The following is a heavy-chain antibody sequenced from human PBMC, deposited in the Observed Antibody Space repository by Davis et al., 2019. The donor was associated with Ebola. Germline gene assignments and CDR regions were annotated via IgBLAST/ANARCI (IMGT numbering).Heavy chain of an antibody. J-gene: IGHJ5*02. CDR1: GGTFSSYA. CDR2: IIPILGIA. Sequence: SVKVSCKASGGTFSSYAISWVRQAPGQGLEWMGRIIPILGIANYAQKLQGRVTMTTDTSTSTAYMELRSLRSDDTAVYYCARDIVVNWFDPWGQGTLVTVSS. D-gene: IGHD2-15*01. V-gene: IGHV1-69*04. CDR3: ARDIVVNWFDP.